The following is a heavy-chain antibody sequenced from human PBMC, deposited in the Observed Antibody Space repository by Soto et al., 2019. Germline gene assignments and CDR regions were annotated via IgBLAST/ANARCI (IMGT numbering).Heavy chain of an antibody. J-gene: IGHJ4*02. Sequence: GGSLRLSCAASGFTFSSYAMSWVRQAPGKGLEWVSAISGSGGSTYYADSVEGRFTISRDNSKNTLYLQMNGLRAEDTAVYYCAKGVEGASPLYFDYWGQGTLVTVSS. CDR2: ISGSGGST. D-gene: IGHD1-26*01. CDR1: GFTFSSYA. CDR3: AKGVEGASPLYFDY. V-gene: IGHV3-23*01.